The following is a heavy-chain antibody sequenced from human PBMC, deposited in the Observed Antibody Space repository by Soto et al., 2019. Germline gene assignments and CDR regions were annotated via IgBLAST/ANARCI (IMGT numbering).Heavy chain of an antibody. CDR3: AKDMREYSGYYNYFDY. Sequence: EVQLVESGGGLVQPGRSLRLSCAASGFTFDDYAMHWVRQAPGKGLEWVSGISWNSGSIGYADSVKGRFTNSRDNAKKSLHLRMNSLRAEDTALYYCAKDMREYSGYYNYFDYWGQGTLVTVSS. CDR1: GFTFDDYA. CDR2: ISWNSGSI. D-gene: IGHD5-12*01. J-gene: IGHJ4*02. V-gene: IGHV3-9*01.